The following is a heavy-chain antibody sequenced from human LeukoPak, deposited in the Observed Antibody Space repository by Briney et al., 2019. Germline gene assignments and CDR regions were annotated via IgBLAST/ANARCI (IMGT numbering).Heavy chain of an antibody. Sequence: ASVKVSCKASGYTFTGYYMHWMRQAPGQGLELMGWINPNSGGTNYAQKFQGRVTMTRDTSISTAYMELSRLRSDDTAVYYCARPGYGDDWYFDLWGRGTLVTVSS. CDR1: GYTFTGYY. CDR2: INPNSGGT. V-gene: IGHV1-2*02. CDR3: ARPGYGDDWYFDL. J-gene: IGHJ2*01. D-gene: IGHD4-17*01.